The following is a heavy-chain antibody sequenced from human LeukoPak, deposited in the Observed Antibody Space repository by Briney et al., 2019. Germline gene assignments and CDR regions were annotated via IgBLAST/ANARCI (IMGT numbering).Heavy chain of an antibody. CDR3: ARGATYYYDSSGEDAFDI. CDR1: GYTFTSYY. V-gene: IGHV1-46*01. D-gene: IGHD3-22*01. J-gene: IGHJ3*02. CDR2: INPSGGST. Sequence: ASVKVSCKASGYTFTSYYMHWVRRAPGQGLEWMGIINPSGGSTSYAQKFQGRVTMTRDMSTSTVYMELSSLRSEDTAVYYCARGATYYYDSSGEDAFDIWGQGTMVTVSS.